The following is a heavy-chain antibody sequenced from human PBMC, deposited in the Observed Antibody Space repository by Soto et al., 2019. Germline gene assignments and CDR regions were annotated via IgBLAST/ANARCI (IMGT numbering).Heavy chain of an antibody. CDR2: INHSGNT. CDR3: ARTGGMDV. V-gene: IGHV4-34*01. J-gene: IGHJ6*02. CDR1: GGSFSGYY. Sequence: QVQLQQWCAGLLKPSETLSLTCAVYGGSFSGYYWSWIRQPPGKGLEWIGEINHSGNTNYNPSLKSRVTILVDTSKNHVSLKLSSVTAADTALYYCARTGGMDVWGQGTTVTVSS.